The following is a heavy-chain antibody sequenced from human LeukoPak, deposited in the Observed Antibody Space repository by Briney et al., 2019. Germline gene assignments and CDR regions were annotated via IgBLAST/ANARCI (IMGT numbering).Heavy chain of an antibody. CDR2: ISYDGSNK. V-gene: IGHV3-30*18. CDR1: GFTFSSHG. D-gene: IGHD4-23*01. CDR3: AKEAGGNPGNDY. J-gene: IGHJ4*02. Sequence: PGGSLRLSCAASGFTFSSHGMHWVRQAPGKGLEWVAVISYDGSNKYYADSVKGRFTISRGNSKNTLYLQMNSLRAEDTAVYYCAKEAGGNPGNDYWGQGTLVTVSS.